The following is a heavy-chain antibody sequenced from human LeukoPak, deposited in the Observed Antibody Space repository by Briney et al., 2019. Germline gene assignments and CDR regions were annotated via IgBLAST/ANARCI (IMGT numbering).Heavy chain of an antibody. CDR2: INWNGGST. CDR3: ARDKMVYGYYFDY. Sequence: GGSLRLSCAASGFTFDDYGMSWVRQAPGKGLEWFTGINWNGGSTGYADSVKGRFTISRDNAKNSLYLQMNSLTAEDTALSDCARDKMVYGYYFDYWGQGTLVTVSS. D-gene: IGHD2-8*01. V-gene: IGHV3-20*01. J-gene: IGHJ4*02. CDR1: GFTFDDYG.